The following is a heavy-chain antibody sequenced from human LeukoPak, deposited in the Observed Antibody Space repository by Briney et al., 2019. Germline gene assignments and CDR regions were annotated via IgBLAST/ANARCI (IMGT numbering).Heavy chain of an antibody. J-gene: IGHJ4*02. V-gene: IGHV3-21*01. CDR1: GFTFSSYA. D-gene: IGHD6-19*01. CDR2: ISTSSSYT. Sequence: TGGSLRLSCAASGFTFSSYAMSWVRQAPGKGLEWVSSISTSSSYTYYADSVKGRFTVSRDNAKNFLYLQTNSLRADDTAVYYCARELEQWLGVGTNKFDYWGQGTLVTVSS. CDR3: ARELEQWLGVGTNKFDY.